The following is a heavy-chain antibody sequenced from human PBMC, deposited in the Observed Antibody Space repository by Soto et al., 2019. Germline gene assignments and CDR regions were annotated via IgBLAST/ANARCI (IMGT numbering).Heavy chain of an antibody. CDR1: GDSISSGYY. V-gene: IGHV4-38-2*01. J-gene: IGHJ5*01. CDR3: ARARTTEDFDP. CDR2: IYHSGTT. Sequence: PSETLSLTCAVSGDSISSGYYWAWSRRPPGKGLEWIGSIYHSGTTYYNPSLKSRVTISVDTSKDQFSLKLSSVTAADTAVYYCARARTTEDFDPWGQGTLVTVSS. D-gene: IGHD1-7*01.